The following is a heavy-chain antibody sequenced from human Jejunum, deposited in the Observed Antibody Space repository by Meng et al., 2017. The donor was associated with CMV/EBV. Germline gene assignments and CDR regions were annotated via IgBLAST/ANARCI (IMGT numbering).Heavy chain of an antibody. CDR3: AKTLHCSSTSCPYWYFDL. V-gene: IGHV3-23*01. CDR1: FTFRSYA. D-gene: IGHD2-2*01. J-gene: IGHJ2*01. CDR2: FSGRGGST. Sequence: FTFRSYALSWVRQAPGKGLEWVSAFSGRGGSTYYADSLKSRFTISRDNSKNTLYLQMNSLRAEDTAVYYCAKTLHCSSTSCPYWYFDLWGRGTLVTVSS.